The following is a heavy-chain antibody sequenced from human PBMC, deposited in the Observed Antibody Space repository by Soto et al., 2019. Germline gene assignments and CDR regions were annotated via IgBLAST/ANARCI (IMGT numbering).Heavy chain of an antibody. V-gene: IGHV3-23*01. CDR2: ISGSGGST. D-gene: IGHD2-2*01. Sequence: GGSLRLSCAASGFTFSSYAMSWVRQAPGKGLEWVSAISGSGGSTYYADSVKGRVTISRDNSKNTLYLQMNSLRAEDTAVYYCAKDRDGYCSSTSCYGDAFDIWGQGTMVTVSS. CDR3: AKDRDGYCSSTSCYGDAFDI. CDR1: GFTFSSYA. J-gene: IGHJ3*02.